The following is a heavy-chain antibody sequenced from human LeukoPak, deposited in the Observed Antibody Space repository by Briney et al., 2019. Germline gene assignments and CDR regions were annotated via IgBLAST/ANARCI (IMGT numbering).Heavy chain of an antibody. J-gene: IGHJ6*03. V-gene: IGHV4-4*02. CDR2: IYHSGST. CDR3: VCPHYDYYYMDV. Sequence: SETLSLTCAVSGGSISSSNWWSWVRQPPGRGLEWIGEIYHSGSTNYNPSLKSRVTISVDTSKNQFSLKLSSVTAADTAVYYCVCPHYDYYYMDVWGKGTAVTVSS. CDR1: GGSISSSNW.